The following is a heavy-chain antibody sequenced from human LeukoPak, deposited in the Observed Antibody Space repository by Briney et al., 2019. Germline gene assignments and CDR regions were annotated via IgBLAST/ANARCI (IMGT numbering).Heavy chain of an antibody. D-gene: IGHD2-15*01. J-gene: IGHJ6*03. CDR2: ISYDGSNK. CDR3: AKTAASMDV. V-gene: IGHV3-30*18. Sequence: PGGSLRLSCAASGFTFSSYDMHWVRQAPGKGLEWVIVISYDGSNKYHADSVKGRFTISRDNSKNTLYLQMNSLRAEDTAVYYCAKTAASMDVWGKGITVTVSS. CDR1: GFTFSSYD.